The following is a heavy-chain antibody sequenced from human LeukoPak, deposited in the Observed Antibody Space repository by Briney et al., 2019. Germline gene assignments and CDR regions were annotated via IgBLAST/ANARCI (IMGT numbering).Heavy chain of an antibody. Sequence: GGSLRLTCAASGFTFSAYVMHWVRQAPGKGLEWVAVISYDGSNKNYADSVKGRFTISRHNAKNTVYLQMDSLRAEDTAVYYCGTSRWSGFVDSWGPGTRVTVSS. CDR1: GFTFSAYV. CDR3: GTSRWSGFVDS. D-gene: IGHD3-3*01. V-gene: IGHV3-30*04. J-gene: IGHJ5*01. CDR2: ISYDGSNK.